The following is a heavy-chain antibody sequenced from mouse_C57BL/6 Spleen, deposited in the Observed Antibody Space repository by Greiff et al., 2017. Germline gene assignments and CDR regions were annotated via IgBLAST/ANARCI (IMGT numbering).Heavy chain of an antibody. CDR2: IWRGGST. Sequence: VHLVESGPGLVQPSQSLSITCTVSGFSLTSYGVHWVRQSPGKGLEWLGVIWRGGSTDYNAAFMSRLSITKDNSKSQVFFKMNSLQAYDTAIYYCAGLLSYAMDYWGQGTSVTVSS. J-gene: IGHJ4*01. D-gene: IGHD2-1*01. CDR1: GFSLTSYG. CDR3: AGLLSYAMDY. V-gene: IGHV2-5*01.